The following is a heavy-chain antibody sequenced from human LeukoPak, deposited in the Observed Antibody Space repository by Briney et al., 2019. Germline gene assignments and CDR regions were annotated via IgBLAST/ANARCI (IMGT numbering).Heavy chain of an antibody. D-gene: IGHD2-2*01. Sequence: GGSLRLSCTASGFTFGDYAMSWVRQAPGKGLEWVGFIRSKAYGGTTEYAASVKGRFTISRDDSKSIAYPQMNSLKTEDTAVYYCTRTRGYFDYWGQGTLVTVSS. V-gene: IGHV3-49*04. CDR2: IRSKAYGGTT. CDR3: TRTRGYFDY. J-gene: IGHJ4*02. CDR1: GFTFGDYA.